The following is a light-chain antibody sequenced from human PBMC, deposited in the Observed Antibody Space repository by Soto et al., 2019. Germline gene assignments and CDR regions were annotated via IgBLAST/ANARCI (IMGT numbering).Light chain of an antibody. Sequence: EIVMTQSPATLSVSPGERATLSCRASQSISTELAWYQQKPGQPPRLLIYSASTRATGVPARFTGSGSGSEFTLTLRGLQSEDFAVYYCQQGHNWPLTFGQGTRLEI. CDR2: SAS. CDR1: QSISTE. J-gene: IGKJ2*01. V-gene: IGKV3-15*01. CDR3: QQGHNWPLT.